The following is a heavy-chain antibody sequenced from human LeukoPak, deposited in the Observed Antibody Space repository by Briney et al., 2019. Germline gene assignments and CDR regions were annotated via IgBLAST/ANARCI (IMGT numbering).Heavy chain of an antibody. CDR1: GFTFSSYE. Sequence: PGGSLRLSCAASGFTFSSYEMNWVRQAPGKGLEWVSYISSSGSTIYYADSVKGRFTISRDNAKNSLYLQMNSLRAEDTAVYYCARDQQSRYAAWFDPWGQGTLVTVSS. D-gene: IGHD1/OR15-1a*01. V-gene: IGHV3-48*03. J-gene: IGHJ5*02. CDR3: ARDQQSRYAAWFDP. CDR2: ISSSGSTI.